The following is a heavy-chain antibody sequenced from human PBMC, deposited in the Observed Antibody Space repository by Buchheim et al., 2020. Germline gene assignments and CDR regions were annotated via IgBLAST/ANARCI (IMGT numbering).Heavy chain of an antibody. Sequence: EVQLVESGGGVVQPGGSLRLSCAASGFTFNFNWMHWVRQTPEKGLVWVSHINSDGVTTKYADSVRRRFTISRDNARNTLYLQMNSLGAEDTGIYYCVRDLFEWQLLSPAYWGQGTL. V-gene: IGHV3-74*01. D-gene: IGHD3-9*01. J-gene: IGHJ4*02. CDR3: VRDLFEWQLLSPAY. CDR2: INSDGVTT. CDR1: GFTFNFNW.